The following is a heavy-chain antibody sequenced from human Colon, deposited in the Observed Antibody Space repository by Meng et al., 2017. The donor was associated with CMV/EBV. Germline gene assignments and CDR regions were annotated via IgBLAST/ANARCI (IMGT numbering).Heavy chain of an antibody. J-gene: IGHJ6*02. CDR2: IWFDGSNK. CDR3: AKDLSKFWSFHYYYCGMDV. V-gene: IGHV3-33*06. D-gene: IGHD3-3*01. Sequence: GESLKISCAAAGFTFGHYGMHWGRQAPDKGLGWVAVIWFDGSNKYYADSVKGRFTMSRDNSKNAVYLQMNSLRAEDTAVYYFAKDLSKFWSFHYYYCGMDVWGQGTTVTVSS. CDR1: GFTFGHYG.